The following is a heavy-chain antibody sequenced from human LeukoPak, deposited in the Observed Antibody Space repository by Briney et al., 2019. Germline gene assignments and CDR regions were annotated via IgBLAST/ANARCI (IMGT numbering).Heavy chain of an antibody. CDR3: ARADLYGDQPGAPLDFQR. V-gene: IGHV3-30-3*01. Sequence: PGGSLRLSCAASGFTFSSYAMHWVRQAPGKGLEWVAVISYDGSNKYYADSVKGRFTISRDNSKNTLYLQMNSLRAEDTAVYYCARADLYGDQPGAPLDFQRWGQGTLVTVSS. D-gene: IGHD4-17*01. CDR1: GFTFSSYA. J-gene: IGHJ1*01. CDR2: ISYDGSNK.